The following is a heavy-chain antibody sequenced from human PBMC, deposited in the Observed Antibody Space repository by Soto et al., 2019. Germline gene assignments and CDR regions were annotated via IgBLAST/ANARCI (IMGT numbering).Heavy chain of an antibody. Sequence: QVQVVQSGVEVRRPGSSVKVSCKASGDTFKNCVISWVRQAPGQGLEWMWGIIPLFGTTDFAQRFQGRLTITTDESTTTAYMELSRLRSEDTATYYCAAELGFGKLSVVWGQGNTVIVSS. CDR3: AAELGFGKLSVV. CDR2: IIPLFGTT. CDR1: GDTFKNCV. J-gene: IGHJ6*02. V-gene: IGHV1-69*01. D-gene: IGHD3-10*01.